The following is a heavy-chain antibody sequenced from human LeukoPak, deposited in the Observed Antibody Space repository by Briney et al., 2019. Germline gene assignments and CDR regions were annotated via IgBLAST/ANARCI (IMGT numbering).Heavy chain of an antibody. J-gene: IGHJ4*02. D-gene: IGHD3-10*01. CDR3: ARGATYYYGSGSYSFES. CDR2: IYYSGST. V-gene: IGHV4-59*08. CDR1: GGSISSYY. Sequence: SETLSLTCTVSGGSISSYYWSWIRQPPGKGLEWIGYIYYSGSTNYNPSLKSRVTISVDTSKNQFSLKLSSVTAADTAVYYCARGATYYYGSGSYSFESWGQGTLVTVPS.